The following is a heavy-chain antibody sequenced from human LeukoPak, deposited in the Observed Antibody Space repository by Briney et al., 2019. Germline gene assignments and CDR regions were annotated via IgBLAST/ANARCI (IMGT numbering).Heavy chain of an antibody. J-gene: IGHJ4*02. CDR1: GGSFSGYY. V-gene: IGHV4-34*01. CDR2: INHSGST. Sequence: SETLSLTCAVYGGSFSGYYWSWTRQPPGKGLEWIGEINHSGSTNYNPSLKSRVTISVGTSKNQFSLKLSSVTAADTAVYYCARGSYCGGDCYPRPFDYWGQGTLVTVSS. D-gene: IGHD2-21*02. CDR3: ARGSYCGGDCYPRPFDY.